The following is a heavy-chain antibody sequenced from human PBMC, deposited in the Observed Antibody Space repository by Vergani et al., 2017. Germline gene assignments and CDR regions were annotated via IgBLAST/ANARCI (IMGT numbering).Heavy chain of an antibody. CDR2: ISWNSGAV. Sequence: EVQLLESGGGLAQPGGSLRLSCEASGITFWKFGMHWVRQGPGKGLEWVSGISWNSGAVDYADSVRGRFTISRDNSKSTLFLQMNSLRVEDMAVYYCARDRGDWRYSRYFYNYYMDVWGKGTTVTVSS. CDR1: GITFWKFG. D-gene: IGHD2-8*02. J-gene: IGHJ6*03. V-gene: IGHV3-9*03. CDR3: ARDRGDWRYSRYFYNYYMDV.